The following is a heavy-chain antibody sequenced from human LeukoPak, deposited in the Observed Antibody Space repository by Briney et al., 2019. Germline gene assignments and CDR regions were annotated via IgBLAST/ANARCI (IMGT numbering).Heavy chain of an antibody. CDR3: ARARPYSSGWYYQEWFDP. D-gene: IGHD6-19*01. J-gene: IGHJ5*02. V-gene: IGHV4-34*01. CDR2: INNSGRT. CDR1: GGSFSGYY. Sequence: PSETLSLTSAVYGGSFSGYYWSWIRQPPGKGLEWVGEINNSGRTNYNPSLKRRVTISVDTSKNQFSLKLSSVTAADTAVYYCARARPYSSGWYYQEWFDPWGQGTLVTVSS.